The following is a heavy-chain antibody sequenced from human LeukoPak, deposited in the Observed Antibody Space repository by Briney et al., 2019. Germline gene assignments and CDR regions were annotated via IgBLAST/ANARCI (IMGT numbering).Heavy chain of an antibody. CDR1: GFTFGSYG. Sequence: PGGSLRLSCAASGFTFGSYGMHWVRQAPGKGLEWVAFIRYDGSNKYYADSVKGRITISRDNSKNTLYLQMNSLRAEDTAVYYCAKDGEQWLVQEVGYFDYWGQGTLVTVSS. J-gene: IGHJ4*02. V-gene: IGHV3-30*02. CDR2: IRYDGSNK. CDR3: AKDGEQWLVQEVGYFDY. D-gene: IGHD6-19*01.